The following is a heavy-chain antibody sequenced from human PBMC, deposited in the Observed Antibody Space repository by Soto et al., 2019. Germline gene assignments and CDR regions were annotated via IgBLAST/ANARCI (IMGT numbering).Heavy chain of an antibody. J-gene: IGHJ3*02. Sequence: ASVKVSCKASGYTFTSYGFTWVRQAPGQGLEWMGWISAFNGNTNNAQKHQSRVSITTYTYTSTAYMELRSLRSDDTDMYYCARGGHCTNGVCYSRLHAFDIWGQGTKVTVSS. D-gene: IGHD2-8*01. CDR1: GYTFTSYG. V-gene: IGHV1-18*04. CDR2: ISAFNGNT. CDR3: ARGGHCTNGVCYSRLHAFDI.